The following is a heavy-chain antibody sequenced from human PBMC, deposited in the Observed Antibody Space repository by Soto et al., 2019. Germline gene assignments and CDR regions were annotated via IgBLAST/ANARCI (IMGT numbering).Heavy chain of an antibody. V-gene: IGHV1-69*13. Sequence: ASVKVSCKASGGTFSSYAISWVRQAPGQGLEWMGGIIPIFGTANYAQKFQGRVTITADESTSTAYMELSSLRSEDTAVYYCARAARGYSYGFGGPGRIHYFDYWGQGTLVTVSS. CDR3: ARAARGYSYGFGGPGRIHYFDY. D-gene: IGHD5-18*01. CDR1: GGTFSSYA. J-gene: IGHJ4*02. CDR2: IIPIFGTA.